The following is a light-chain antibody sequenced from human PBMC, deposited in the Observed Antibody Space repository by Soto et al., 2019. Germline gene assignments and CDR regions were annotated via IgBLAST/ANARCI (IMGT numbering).Light chain of an antibody. V-gene: IGLV2-14*03. J-gene: IGLJ1*01. CDR1: SSDVGGYNY. Sequence: SALSQPASVSGSPGQSITISCTGTSSDVGGYNYVSWYQHHPGKAPKLMIYDVSTRPSGVSNRFSGSKSGNTASLTISGLQAEDEADYYCSSYTSSNTEVFGTGTKVTVL. CDR3: SSYTSSNTEV. CDR2: DVS.